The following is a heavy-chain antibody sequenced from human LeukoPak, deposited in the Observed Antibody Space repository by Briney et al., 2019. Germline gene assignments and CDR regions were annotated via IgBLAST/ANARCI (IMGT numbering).Heavy chain of an antibody. V-gene: IGHV3-21*01. Sequence: GGSLRLSCAASGFTFSSYTMNWVRQAPGKGLEWVSSISSSSSYIYYADSVKGRFTISRHNAKNSLFLQMNSLRAEDSAVYYCARDGSGYSDPVDYWGQGTLVTVSS. CDR2: ISSSSSYI. CDR3: ARDGSGYSDPVDY. CDR1: GFTFSSYT. D-gene: IGHD3-22*01. J-gene: IGHJ4*02.